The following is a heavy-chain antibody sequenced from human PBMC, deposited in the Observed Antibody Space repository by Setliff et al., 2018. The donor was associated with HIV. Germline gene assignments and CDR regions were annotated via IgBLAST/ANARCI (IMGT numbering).Heavy chain of an antibody. D-gene: IGHD3-10*02. CDR3: ARDVRGSWALDS. CDR1: GAPMIDHQ. CDR2: VYYTGGT. V-gene: IGHV4-59*11. Sequence: ETLSLTCTVSGAPMIDHQWNWLRRSPGKGLEWIGYVYYTGGTTYNPSLEGRVIISLDTSDNQFFLRMNSLTAADTAVYYCARDVRGSWALDSWGPGTVVTVSS. J-gene: IGHJ4*02.